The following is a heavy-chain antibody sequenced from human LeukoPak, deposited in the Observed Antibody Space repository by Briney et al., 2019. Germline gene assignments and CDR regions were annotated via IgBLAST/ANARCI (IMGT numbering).Heavy chain of an antibody. CDR2: ISSSGSTI. CDR1: GFTFSDYY. Sequence: PGGSLRLSCAASGFTFSDYYMSWIRQAPGKGLEWVSYISSSGSTIYYADSVKGRFTISRDNAKNSLYLQMNSLRAEDTAVYYCARLSAGYCSSTSCSDAFDIWGQGTMVTVSS. V-gene: IGHV3-11*04. J-gene: IGHJ3*02. D-gene: IGHD2-2*01. CDR3: ARLSAGYCSSTSCSDAFDI.